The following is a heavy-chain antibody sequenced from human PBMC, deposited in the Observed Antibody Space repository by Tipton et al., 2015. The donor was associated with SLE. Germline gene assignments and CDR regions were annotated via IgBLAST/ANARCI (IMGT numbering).Heavy chain of an antibody. CDR2: INHSGST. Sequence: TLSLTCAVYGGSLSGHFWSWNRQPPGKGLEWIGDINHSGSTNYNPSLKSRLTISVDTSKNQFSLKLSSVTAADTAAYYCASRTSYGGNSWGPSSFDYWGQGTLVTVSS. D-gene: IGHD4-23*01. CDR3: ASRTSYGGNSWGPSSFDY. V-gene: IGHV4-34*01. J-gene: IGHJ4*02. CDR1: GGSLSGHF.